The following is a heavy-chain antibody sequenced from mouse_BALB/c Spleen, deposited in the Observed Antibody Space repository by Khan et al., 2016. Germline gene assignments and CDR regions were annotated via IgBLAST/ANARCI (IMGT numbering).Heavy chain of an antibody. CDR1: GYTFTDYS. D-gene: IGHD4-1*01. V-gene: IGHV9-2-1*01. CDR3: ARELGRGFAY. Sequence: QIQLVQSGPELKKPGETVKISCKASGYTFTDYSMHWVKQAPGKGLKWMGWINTETGEPTYADDFKGRFAFSLETSARPAYLQINNLKNEDTATYFCARELGRGFAYWGQGTLVTVSA. CDR2: INTETGEP. J-gene: IGHJ3*01.